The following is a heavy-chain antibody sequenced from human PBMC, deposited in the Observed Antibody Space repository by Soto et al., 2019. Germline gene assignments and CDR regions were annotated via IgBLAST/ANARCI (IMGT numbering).Heavy chain of an antibody. V-gene: IGHV2-26*04. CDR1: GFSLSNARMG. CDR2: IFSNDEK. Sequence: QVTLKESGPVLVKPTETLTLTFTVSGFSLSNARMGVSWIRQPPGKALEWLAHIFSNDEKSYSTSLKSRLTISKDPSKSQVVLTRTNIDPVDTATYYCACQGRGVGARPIDYWVQGTLVTVS. CDR3: ACQGRGVGARPIDY. D-gene: IGHD1-26*01. J-gene: IGHJ4*02.